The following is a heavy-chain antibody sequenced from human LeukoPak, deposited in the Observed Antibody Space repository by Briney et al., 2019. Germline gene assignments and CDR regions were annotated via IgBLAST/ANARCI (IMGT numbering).Heavy chain of an antibody. V-gene: IGHV3-15*01. CDR1: GFTFVNAS. CDR3: AKDCQPIRRHIVVVPTAITAFDI. CDR2: MKSKPEGGTT. D-gene: IGHD2-2*01. Sequence: GGSLRLSCLTSGFTFVNASMSWVRQAPGKGLEWVGLMKSKPEGGTTDCAPPVKGRFTISRDDSKNTLYLQMNSLRAEDTAVYYCAKDCQPIRRHIVVVPTAITAFDIWGQGTMVTVSS. J-gene: IGHJ3*02.